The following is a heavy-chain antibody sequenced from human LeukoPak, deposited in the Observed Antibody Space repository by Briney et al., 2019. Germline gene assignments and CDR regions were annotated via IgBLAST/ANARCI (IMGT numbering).Heavy chain of an antibody. V-gene: IGHV3-21*01. CDR1: GFTFSSYS. CDR3: ARDWGEKGRCRGSTCNSPEFDH. Sequence: PGLSLRLSCAASGFTFSSYSRNWLRQAPGKGLEWVSSINSSSSYIYYADSVKGRFTISRDTAKDSLYLQMNSLRVEDTAVYYSARDWGEKGRCRGSTCNSPEFDHWGQGTLVTVSS. D-gene: IGHD2-15*01. J-gene: IGHJ4*02. CDR2: INSSSSYI.